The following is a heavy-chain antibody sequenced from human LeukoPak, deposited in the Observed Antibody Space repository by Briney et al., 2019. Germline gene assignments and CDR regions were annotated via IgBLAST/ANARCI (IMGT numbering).Heavy chain of an antibody. J-gene: IGHJ4*02. D-gene: IGHD3-9*01. CDR3: ARDARYFDWLPPAYFDY. CDR2: ISAYNGNT. CDR1: GYTFTSYG. V-gene: IGHV1-18*04. Sequence: GASVKVSCKASGYTFTSYGISWVRQAPGQGLEWMGWISAYNGNTNYAQKLQGRVTMTTDTSTSTAYMELRSLRSDDTAAYYCARDARYFDWLPPAYFDYWGQGTLVTVSS.